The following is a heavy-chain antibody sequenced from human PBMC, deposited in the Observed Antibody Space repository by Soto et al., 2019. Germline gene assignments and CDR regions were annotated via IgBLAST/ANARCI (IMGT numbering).Heavy chain of an antibody. J-gene: IGHJ3*02. CDR3: ARDREANWDDAFDI. D-gene: IGHD7-27*01. V-gene: IGHV1-69*13. Sequence: SVKVSCKASGGTFSSYAISWVRQAPGQGLEWMGGIIPIFGTANYAQKFQGRVTITADESTSTAYMELSSLRSEDTAVYYCARDREANWDDAFDIWGQGTMVTVSS. CDR2: IIPIFGTA. CDR1: GGTFSSYA.